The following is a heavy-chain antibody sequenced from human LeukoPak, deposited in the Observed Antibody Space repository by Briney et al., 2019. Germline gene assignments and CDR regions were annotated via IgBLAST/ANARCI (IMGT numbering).Heavy chain of an antibody. CDR1: GFTFSSHS. Sequence: GGSLRLSCAASGFTFSSHSMNWVRQAPGKGLEFISYISSSSSTIYYADSVKGRFTISRDNAKNSVYLQMNSLRAEDTAVYYCAKGPSGSYYYYYYMDVWGKGTTVTISS. CDR3: AKGPSGSYYYYYYMDV. V-gene: IGHV3-48*01. J-gene: IGHJ6*03. CDR2: ISSSSSTI. D-gene: IGHD1-26*01.